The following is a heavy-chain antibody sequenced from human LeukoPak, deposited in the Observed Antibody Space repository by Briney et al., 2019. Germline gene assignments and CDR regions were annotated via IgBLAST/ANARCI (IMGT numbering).Heavy chain of an antibody. D-gene: IGHD6-13*01. Sequence: SVKVSCKASGGTFSSHAISWVRQAPGQGLEWMGGIIPIFGTANYAQKFQGRVTITADKSTSTAYMELSSLRSEDTAVYYCARVTEYVGSSSWYSHFDYWGQGTLVTVSS. CDR3: ARVTEYVGSSSWYSHFDY. CDR1: GGTFSSHA. CDR2: IIPIFGTA. J-gene: IGHJ4*02. V-gene: IGHV1-69*06.